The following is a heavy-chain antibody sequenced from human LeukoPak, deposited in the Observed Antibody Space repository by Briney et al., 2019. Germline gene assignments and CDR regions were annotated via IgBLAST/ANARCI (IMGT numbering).Heavy chain of an antibody. CDR2: FIPIFGTA. D-gene: IGHD5-24*01. V-gene: IGHV1-69*01. CDR3: ARYSRDGYNYFDY. Sequence: ASVKVSCKASGGTFSSYAISWVRQAPGQGLEWMGGFIPIFGTANNAQKFQGRVTITADESTSTAYMELRSLRSDDTAVYYCARYSRDGYNYFDYWGQGTLVTVSS. CDR1: GGTFSSYA. J-gene: IGHJ4*02.